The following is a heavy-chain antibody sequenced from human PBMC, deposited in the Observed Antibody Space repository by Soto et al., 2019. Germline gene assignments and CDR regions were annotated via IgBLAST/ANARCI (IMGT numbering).Heavy chain of an antibody. CDR2: ISYDGSNK. Sequence: GGSLRLSCAASGFTFSSYAMHWVRQAPGKGLEWVAVISYDGSNKYYADSVKGRFTISRDNSKNTLYLQMNSLRAEDTAVYYCARDSTSSSSYFQHWGQGTLVTVSS. D-gene: IGHD6-6*01. J-gene: IGHJ1*01. V-gene: IGHV3-30*04. CDR3: ARDSTSSSSYFQH. CDR1: GFTFSSYA.